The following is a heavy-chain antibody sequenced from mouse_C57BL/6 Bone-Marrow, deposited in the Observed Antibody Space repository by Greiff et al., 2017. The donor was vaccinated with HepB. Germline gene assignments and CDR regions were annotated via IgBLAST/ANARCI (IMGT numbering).Heavy chain of an antibody. V-gene: IGHV1-54*01. CDR1: GYAFTNYL. J-gene: IGHJ2*01. CDR3: ARSKANWYYFDY. D-gene: IGHD4-1*01. CDR2: INPGSGGT. Sequence: QVQLQQSGAELVRPGTSVKVSCKASGYAFTNYLIEWVKQRPGQGLEWIGVINPGSGGTNYNEKFKGKATLTADKSSSTAYMQLSSLTSEDSAVYFCARSKANWYYFDYWGQGTTLTVSS.